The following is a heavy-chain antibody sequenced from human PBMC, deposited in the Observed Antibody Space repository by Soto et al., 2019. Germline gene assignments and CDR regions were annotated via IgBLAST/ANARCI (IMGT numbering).Heavy chain of an antibody. J-gene: IGHJ4*02. V-gene: IGHV4-59*01. CDR1: GGSISSYY. D-gene: IGHD3-3*01. Sequence: QVQLQESGPGLVKPSETLSLTCTVSGGSISSYYWSWIRQPPGKGLEWIGYIYYSGSTNYNPSLKSLVTISVDTSKNQCSLKLSSVTAADTAVYYWARSSREWLLDRFDYWGQGTLVTVSS. CDR2: IYYSGST. CDR3: ARSSREWLLDRFDY.